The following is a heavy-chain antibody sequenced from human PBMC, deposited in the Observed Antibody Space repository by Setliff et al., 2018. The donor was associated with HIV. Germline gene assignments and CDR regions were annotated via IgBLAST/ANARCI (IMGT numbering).Heavy chain of an antibody. CDR3: ARIPNHSSGFDY. CDR2: ISVKNGNT. Sequence: GASVKVSCKASGYTFISYGVSWVRQAPGQGLEWMGWISVKNGNTNYAQKFQGRVTMTTDTSTSTAYMELRSLRSEDTAVYYCARIPNHSSGFDYWGQGTPVTVSS. J-gene: IGHJ4*02. D-gene: IGHD3-22*01. V-gene: IGHV1-18*01. CDR1: GYTFISYG.